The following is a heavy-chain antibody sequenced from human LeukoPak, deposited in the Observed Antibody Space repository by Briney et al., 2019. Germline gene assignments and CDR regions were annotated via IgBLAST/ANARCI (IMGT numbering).Heavy chain of an antibody. CDR3: ATANIGSGSYYNGAFDY. J-gene: IGHJ4*02. D-gene: IGHD3-10*01. Sequence: ASVKVSCKASGYTFTSYDINWVRQATGQGLEWMGWMNPNSGNTGYAQKFQGRVTMTRNTSISTAYMELSSLRSEDTAVYYCATANIGSGSYYNGAFDYWGQGTLVTVSS. CDR2: MNPNSGNT. CDR1: GYTFTSYD. V-gene: IGHV1-8*01.